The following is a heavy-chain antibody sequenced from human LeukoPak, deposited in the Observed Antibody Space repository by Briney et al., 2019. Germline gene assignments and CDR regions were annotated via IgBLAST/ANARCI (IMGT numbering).Heavy chain of an antibody. CDR3: AREGGYCSSTSCSYNWFDS. J-gene: IGHJ5*01. Sequence: SETLSLTCTVSGGSISSGSYYWSWNRQPAGKGLEWIVRNYRSGSTNYNPSLKTRVTISVDTSKNQFSLQLSSVTAADTAVYYCAREGGYCSSTSCSYNWFDSWGQGTLVTVSS. CDR1: GGSISSGSYY. D-gene: IGHD2-2*01. CDR2: NYRSGST. V-gene: IGHV4-61*02.